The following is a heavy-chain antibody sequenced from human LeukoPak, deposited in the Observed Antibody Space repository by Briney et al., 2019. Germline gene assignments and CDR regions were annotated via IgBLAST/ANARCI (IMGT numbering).Heavy chain of an antibody. D-gene: IGHD3-22*01. CDR1: GFTFSSYG. J-gene: IGHJ4*02. CDR3: VRSSAYADY. V-gene: IGHV3-64D*06. Sequence: HPGGSLRLSCAASGFTFSSYGMHWVRQAPGKGLEYVSTITSNGAGTHYADSVKGRFTISRDSPKNTVYLQVSSLRPEDTAVYYCVRSSAYADYWGQGTLVTVSS. CDR2: ITSNGAGT.